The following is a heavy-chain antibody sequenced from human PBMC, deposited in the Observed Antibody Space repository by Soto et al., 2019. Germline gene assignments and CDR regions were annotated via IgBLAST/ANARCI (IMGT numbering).Heavy chain of an antibody. D-gene: IGHD2-2*01. CDR1: GGSISSGGYY. Sequence: SETLSLTCTVSGGSISSGGYYWSWIRHHPGKGLEWIGYIYYSGSTYYNPSLKSRVTISVDTSKNQFSLKLSSVTAADTAVYYCARVRGLVPAATEIDYWGQGTLVTVSS. J-gene: IGHJ4*02. CDR3: ARVRGLVPAATEIDY. CDR2: IYYSGST. V-gene: IGHV4-31*03.